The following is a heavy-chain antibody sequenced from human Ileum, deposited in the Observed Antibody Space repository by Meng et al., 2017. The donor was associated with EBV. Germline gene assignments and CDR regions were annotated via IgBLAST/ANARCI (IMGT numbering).Heavy chain of an antibody. CDR3: ARGVDGPVTRGREYFIH. V-gene: IGHV4-39*01. J-gene: IGHJ1*01. CDR2: ICYTDYT. Sequence: QLLRQGSGPGLVKPSEPLLLPCMFSGGSISSSNYCWGWIRQPPGKGLEWIQSICYTDYTYYNPSLKSRVTISADKSKNQFSLRLNSLTAADTAVYYCARGVDGPVTRGREYFIHWGQGTLVTVSS. CDR1: GGSISSSNYC. D-gene: IGHD2/OR15-2a*01.